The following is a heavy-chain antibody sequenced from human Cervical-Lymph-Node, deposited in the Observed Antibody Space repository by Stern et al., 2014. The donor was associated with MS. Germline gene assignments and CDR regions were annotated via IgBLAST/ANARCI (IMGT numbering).Heavy chain of an antibody. V-gene: IGHV3-9*01. D-gene: IGHD5-24*01. J-gene: IGHJ6*02. Sequence: EVQLVQSGGGLVQPGRALRLSCDASGLNFDDHAMFWVRPVPGKGLEWVSGITWNNGRLGYPESVKGRFTISRDNAKNSLYLDMNSLRTEDTALYYCATGIHGFHYDMAVWGPGTAVTVSS. CDR1: GLNFDDHA. CDR3: ATGIHGFHYDMAV. CDR2: ITWNNGRL.